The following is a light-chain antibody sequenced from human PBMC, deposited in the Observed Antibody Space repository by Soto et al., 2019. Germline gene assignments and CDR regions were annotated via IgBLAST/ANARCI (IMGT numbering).Light chain of an antibody. CDR3: QQYNNWPLT. CDR1: QSVSSN. CDR2: ATS. V-gene: IGKV3-15*01. Sequence: EIVMTQSPATLSVSPGERATLSCRASQSVSSNFAWYQQKPGQAPRLLIYATSTRATGIPARFSGSGSGTEFTLTISSLQSEDFAVYYCQQYNNWPLTFGGGTKVEIK. J-gene: IGKJ4*01.